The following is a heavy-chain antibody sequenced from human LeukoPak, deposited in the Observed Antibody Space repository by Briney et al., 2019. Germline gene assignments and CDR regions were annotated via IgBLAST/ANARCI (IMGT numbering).Heavy chain of an antibody. CDR2: INPNSGDT. J-gene: IGHJ4*02. Sequence: ASVKVSCKASGYTFTAYYLHWVRQAPGQGLEWMGWINPNSGDTNYAQKFQGRVTMTRDTSTSTAYMELSRLRSDDAAVYYCARGEQGYFDYWGQGTLVTVSS. CDR1: GYTFTAYY. D-gene: IGHD1/OR15-1a*01. CDR3: ARGEQGYFDY. V-gene: IGHV1-2*02.